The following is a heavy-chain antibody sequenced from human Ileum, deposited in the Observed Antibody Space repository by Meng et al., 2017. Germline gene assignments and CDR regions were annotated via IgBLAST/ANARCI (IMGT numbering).Heavy chain of an antibody. CDR1: GFTFSLYT. D-gene: IGHD6-13*01. Sequence: GGSLRLSCEASGFTFSLYTMGWVRQAPGMGLEWVSDINQSGGLTYYADSVKGRCTVSRDYSKNTLYLHMVSLRAEDTALYYCVKAGDPSWYNDWGQGTLVTVSS. CDR3: VKAGDPSWYND. V-gene: IGHV3-23*01. J-gene: IGHJ4*02. CDR2: INQSGGLT.